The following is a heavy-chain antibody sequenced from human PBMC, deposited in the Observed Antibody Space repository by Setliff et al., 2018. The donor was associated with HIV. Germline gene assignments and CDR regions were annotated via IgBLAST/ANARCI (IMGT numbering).Heavy chain of an antibody. V-gene: IGHV4-59*01. J-gene: IGHJ4*02. Sequence: PSETLSLTCTVSGVSISNYYWSWIRQPPGKGLEWIGYMYYSGNTNYNPSLKSRVTISVDTSKSQFSLKLNSVTAADTAVYYCAGDQSDWFYWGQGTLVTAPQ. CDR1: GVSISNYY. CDR3: AGDQSDWFY. CDR2: MYYSGNT. D-gene: IGHD3-3*01.